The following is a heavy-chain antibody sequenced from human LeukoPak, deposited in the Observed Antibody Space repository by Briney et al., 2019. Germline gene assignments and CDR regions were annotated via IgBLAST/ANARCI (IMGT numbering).Heavy chain of an antibody. D-gene: IGHD5-18*01. CDR3: ARRGYSYGYYWFDP. CDR1: GYTFTSYA. J-gene: IGHJ5*02. CDR2: INTNTGNP. V-gene: IGHV7-4-1*01. Sequence: ASVKVSCKASGYTFTSYAMNWVRQAPGQGLEWMGWINTNTGNPTYAQGFTGRFVFSLDTSVSTAYLQIGSLKAEDTAVYYCARRGYSYGYYWFDPWGQGTLVTVSS.